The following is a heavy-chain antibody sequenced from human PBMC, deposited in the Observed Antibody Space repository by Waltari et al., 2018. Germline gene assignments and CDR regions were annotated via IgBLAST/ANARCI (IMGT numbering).Heavy chain of an antibody. D-gene: IGHD6-13*01. V-gene: IGHV4-38-2*01. CDR2: IYHSGST. Sequence: QVQLQESGPGLVQPSETLSLTCAVSGYSISSGYYWGWIRQPPGKGLEWIGSIYHSGSTYYNPSLKSRVTISVDTSKNQFSLKLSSVTAADTAVYYCATSGYSYMGWFDPWGQGTLVTVSS. CDR3: ATSGYSYMGWFDP. CDR1: GYSISSGYY. J-gene: IGHJ5*02.